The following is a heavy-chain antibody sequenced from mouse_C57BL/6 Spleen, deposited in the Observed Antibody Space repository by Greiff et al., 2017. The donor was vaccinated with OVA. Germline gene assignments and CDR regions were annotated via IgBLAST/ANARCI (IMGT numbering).Heavy chain of an antibody. V-gene: IGHV5-9-1*02. D-gene: IGHD1-1*01. Sequence: EVKLMESGEGLVKPGGSLKLSCAASGFTFSSYAMSWVRQTPEKRLEWVAYISSGGDYIYYADTVKGRFTISRDNARNTLYLQMSSLKSEDTATYYCTRGYYGSGGYFDVWGTGTTVTVSS. CDR2: ISSGGDYI. CDR1: GFTFSSYA. J-gene: IGHJ1*03. CDR3: TRGYYGSGGYFDV.